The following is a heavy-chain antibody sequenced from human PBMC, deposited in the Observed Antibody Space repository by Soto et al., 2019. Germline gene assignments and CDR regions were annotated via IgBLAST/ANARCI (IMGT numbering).Heavy chain of an antibody. Sequence: PSETLSLTCTVSGGSISRYFWSWIRQSPGKGLEWIGYIYYSGSTNYNPSLKSRVTISVDTSKNQFSLKLNSVTAADTAVYYCAGDRTEYDYCLDVWGQGTTVTVSS. CDR1: GGSISRYF. J-gene: IGHJ6*01. D-gene: IGHD5-12*01. CDR2: IYYSGST. CDR3: AGDRTEYDYCLDV. V-gene: IGHV4-59*01.